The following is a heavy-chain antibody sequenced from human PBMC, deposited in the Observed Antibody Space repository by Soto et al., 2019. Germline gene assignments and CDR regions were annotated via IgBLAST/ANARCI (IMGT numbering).Heavy chain of an antibody. D-gene: IGHD6-6*01. J-gene: IGHJ5*02. Sequence: QVQLVQSGAEVKKPGASVKVSCKASGYTFTTYGISWVRQAPGQGLEWMGWISAYNGNTNYAQKFQGRVTMTTDTPTSTDYMELRSLRSDDTAVYYCARDREAARPGWFDPWGQGTLVTVSS. CDR1: GYTFTTYG. CDR2: ISAYNGNT. CDR3: ARDREAARPGWFDP. V-gene: IGHV1-18*04.